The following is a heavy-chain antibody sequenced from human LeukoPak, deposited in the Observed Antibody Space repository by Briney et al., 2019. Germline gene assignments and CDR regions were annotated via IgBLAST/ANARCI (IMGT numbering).Heavy chain of an antibody. V-gene: IGHV3-23*01. J-gene: IGHJ4*02. CDR3: ARVTYGSGTYGAFDY. CDR2: ISGSGDST. CDR1: RFTFSSYA. D-gene: IGHD3-10*01. Sequence: GGSLRLSCAASRFTFSSYAMSWVRQAPGKGLEWVSGISGSGDSTYYADSVKGRFTISRDNSKNTLYLQMNSLRAEDTAVYYCARVTYGSGTYGAFDYWGQGTLVTVSS.